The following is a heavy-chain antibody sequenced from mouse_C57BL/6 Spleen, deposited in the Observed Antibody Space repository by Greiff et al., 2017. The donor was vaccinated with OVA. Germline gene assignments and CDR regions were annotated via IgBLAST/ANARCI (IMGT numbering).Heavy chain of an antibody. CDR2: INPNNGGT. CDR1: GYTFTDYN. D-gene: IGHD3-1*01. J-gene: IGHJ2*01. V-gene: IGHV1-18*01. Sequence: VQLQQSGPELVKPGASVKIPCKASGYTFTDYNMDWVKQSHGKSLEWIGDINPNNGGTIYNQKFKGKATLTVDKSSSTAYMELRSLTSEDTAVYYCARPRTGVYYFDYWGQGTTLTVSS. CDR3: ARPRTGVYYFDY.